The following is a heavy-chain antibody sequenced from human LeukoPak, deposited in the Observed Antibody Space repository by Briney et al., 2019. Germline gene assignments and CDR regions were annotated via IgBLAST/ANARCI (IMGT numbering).Heavy chain of an antibody. D-gene: IGHD3-22*01. Sequence: GGSLRLSCAASGFTFSSYAMHWVRQAPGKGLEWVAVISYDGSNKYYADSVKGRFTISRDNSKNTLYLQMNSLRAEDTAVYYCARFSGSYQFDYWGQGTLVTVSS. CDR3: ARFSGSYQFDY. CDR2: ISYDGSNK. V-gene: IGHV3-30-3*01. J-gene: IGHJ4*02. CDR1: GFTFSSYA.